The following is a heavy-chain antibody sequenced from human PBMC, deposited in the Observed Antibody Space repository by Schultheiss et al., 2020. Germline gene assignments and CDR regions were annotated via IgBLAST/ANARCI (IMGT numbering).Heavy chain of an antibody. CDR2: INTNTGNP. Sequence: AAVKVSCKASGYTFTSYDINWVRQATGQGLEWMGWINTNTGNPTYAQGFTGRFVFSLDTSVSTAYLQISSLKAEDTAVYYCARGIAAADTDAFDIWGQGTMVTVSS. J-gene: IGHJ3*02. D-gene: IGHD6-13*01. V-gene: IGHV7-4-1*02. CDR1: GYTFTSYD. CDR3: ARGIAAADTDAFDI.